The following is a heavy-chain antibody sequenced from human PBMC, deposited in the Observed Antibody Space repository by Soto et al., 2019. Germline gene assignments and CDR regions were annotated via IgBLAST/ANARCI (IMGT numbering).Heavy chain of an antibody. Sequence: GGSLRLSCAASGFTFSSYAMSWVRQAPGKGLEWVSAISGSGGSTYYADSLKGRFTISRDNSKKTLYLQMHSLRAEDTAVYYCEKDQGSLNGYGDYPNNIWGKGTMVTVSS. D-gene: IGHD4-17*01. CDR1: GFTFSSYA. J-gene: IGHJ3*02. V-gene: IGHV3-23*01. CDR3: EKDQGSLNGYGDYPNNI. CDR2: ISGSGGST.